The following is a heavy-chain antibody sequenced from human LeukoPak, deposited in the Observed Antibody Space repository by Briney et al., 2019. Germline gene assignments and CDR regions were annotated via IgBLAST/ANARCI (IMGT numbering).Heavy chain of an antibody. CDR2: IYHSGST. D-gene: IGHD1-26*01. V-gene: IGHV4-38-2*02. J-gene: IGHJ4*02. CDR3: ARLRRVGATPFNY. Sequence: SETLSLTCTVSGYSISSNYYWGWIRQPPGKGLEWIGSIYHSGSTYYNPSLKSRVTISVDTSKNQFSLKLSSVTAADTAVYYCARLRRVGATPFNYWGQGTLVTVSS. CDR1: GYSISSNYY.